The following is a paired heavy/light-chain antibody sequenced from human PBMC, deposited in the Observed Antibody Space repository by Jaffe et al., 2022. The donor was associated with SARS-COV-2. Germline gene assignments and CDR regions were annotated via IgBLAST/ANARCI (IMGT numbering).Light chain of an antibody. V-gene: IGLV1-40*01. CDR2: DNR. J-gene: IGLJ2*01. CDR1: RSNIGAGSD. Sequence: QAVLTQPPSVSGAPGQRVTISCTGSRSNIGAGSDVHWYQHLPGRAPKLLIYDNRNRPSGVPDRFSGSKSGTSASLAITGLQAEDEADYYCQSYDSSLSDYVVFGEGTKLTVL. CDR3: QSYDSSLSDYVV.
Heavy chain of an antibody. D-gene: IGHD4-17*01. J-gene: IGHJ3*02. CDR3: ARRAYGYYPYAFDI. Sequence: EVQLVESGGGFVQPGGSLRLSCAASGFTFSTYCMSWVRQTPGKGLEWVVANIKEDGSEKYYADSVKGRFTISRDNTKNSLYLQMNGLRVDDTAVYYCARRAYGYYPYAFDIWGQGTMVTVSS. V-gene: IGHV3-7*01. CDR2: IKEDGSEK. CDR1: GFTFSTYC.